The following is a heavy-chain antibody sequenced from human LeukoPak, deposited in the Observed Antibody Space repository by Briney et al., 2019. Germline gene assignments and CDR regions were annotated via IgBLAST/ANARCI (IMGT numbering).Heavy chain of an antibody. J-gene: IGHJ3*02. CDR3: ARPSNSASLDSFDI. V-gene: IGHV5-51*01. CDR1: GYSFPIYW. CDR2: IYPGDSDT. Sequence: GESLKISCKGSGYSFPIYWIAWVRQMPGEGLEWMGIIYPGDSDTRYSPSFQGQVTISADKSISTAYLQWSSLKASDTAMYYCARPSNSASLDSFDIWGQGTMVSVSS. D-gene: IGHD1-26*01.